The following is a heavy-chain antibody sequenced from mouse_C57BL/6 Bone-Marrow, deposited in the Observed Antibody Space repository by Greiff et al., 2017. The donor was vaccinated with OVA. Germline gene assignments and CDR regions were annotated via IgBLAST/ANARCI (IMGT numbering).Heavy chain of an antibody. CDR2: ISYDGSN. Sequence: VQLKESGPGLVKPSQSLSLTCSVTGYSITSGYYWNWIRQFPGNKLEWMGYISYDGSNNYNPSLKNRISITRDTSKNQFFLKLNSVTTEDTATYYCARDPDWGQGTTLTVSS. J-gene: IGHJ2*01. CDR3: ARDPD. CDR1: GYSITSGYY. V-gene: IGHV3-6*01.